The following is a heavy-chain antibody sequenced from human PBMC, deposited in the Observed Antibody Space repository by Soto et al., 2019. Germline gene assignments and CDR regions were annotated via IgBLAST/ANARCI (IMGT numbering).Heavy chain of an antibody. Sequence: GASVKFSCKASGYTFTGYYIHWVRPAPGQGLEWVGWINPKTGATNFAQRFQGRVTMTRDTSITTAYMDLSSLTSDDTATYYCAKTYDGSGQPSHWFGPWGQGTPVTVSS. D-gene: IGHD3-22*01. J-gene: IGHJ5*02. CDR2: INPKTGAT. V-gene: IGHV1-2*02. CDR1: GYTFTGYY. CDR3: AKTYDGSGQPSHWFGP.